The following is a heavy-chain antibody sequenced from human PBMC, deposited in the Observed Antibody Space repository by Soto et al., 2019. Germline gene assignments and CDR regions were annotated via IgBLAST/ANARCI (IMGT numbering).Heavy chain of an antibody. CDR3: ARDWAVVPAARGYNWFDP. V-gene: IGHV3-21*01. Sequence: GGSLRLSCAASGFTFSSYSMNWVRQAPGKGLEWVSSISSSSSYIYYADSVKGRFTISRDNAKNSLYLQMNSLRAEDTAVYYCARDWAVVPAARGYNWFDPWGQGTLVTVSS. J-gene: IGHJ5*02. CDR1: GFTFSSYS. CDR2: ISSSSSYI. D-gene: IGHD2-2*01.